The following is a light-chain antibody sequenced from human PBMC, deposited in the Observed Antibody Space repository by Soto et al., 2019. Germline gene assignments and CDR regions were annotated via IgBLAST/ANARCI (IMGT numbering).Light chain of an antibody. V-gene: IGKV3-20*01. J-gene: IGKJ1*01. CDR2: GTS. CDR1: QSVSSSY. CDR3: QQYGSFRT. Sequence: EIVLTQSPGTLSLSPGERATLSCRASQSVSSSYLAWYQQKPGQAPRLLIYGTSSRATGIPDRFSGSGSGIDFTLTISRLEPEDFAVYYCQQYGSFRTFGQGTKVDIK.